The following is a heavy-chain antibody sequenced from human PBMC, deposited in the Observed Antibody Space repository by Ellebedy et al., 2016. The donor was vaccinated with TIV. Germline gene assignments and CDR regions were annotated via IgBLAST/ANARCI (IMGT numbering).Heavy chain of an antibody. V-gene: IGHV4-61*08. Sequence: SETLSLXXTVSGGSISSGDYYWSWIRQPPGKGLEWIGYIYYSGNTNYNPSLKSRVTISLDTSENQFSLKLSSVTAADTAVYYCARHYGSGTYPLDCWGQGTLVTVSS. D-gene: IGHD3-10*01. CDR1: GGSISSGDYY. J-gene: IGHJ4*02. CDR2: IYYSGNT. CDR3: ARHYGSGTYPLDC.